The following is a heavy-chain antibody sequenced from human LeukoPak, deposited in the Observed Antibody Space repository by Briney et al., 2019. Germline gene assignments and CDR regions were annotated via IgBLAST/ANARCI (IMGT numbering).Heavy chain of an antibody. V-gene: IGHV4-39*07. CDR1: GGSISSSSYF. CDR3: AREKARPLSSSGSVDY. CDR2: IYYSGPT. J-gene: IGHJ4*02. D-gene: IGHD6-6*01. Sequence: PSETLSLTCTVSGGSISSSSYFWGWIRQPPGKGLEWIGSIYYSGPTYYNPSLKSRVTVSVDTSENQFSLKLSSVTAADTAVYYCAREKARPLSSSGSVDYWGQGTLVTVSS.